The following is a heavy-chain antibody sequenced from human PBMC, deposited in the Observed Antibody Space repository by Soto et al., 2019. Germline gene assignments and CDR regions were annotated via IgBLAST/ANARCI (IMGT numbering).Heavy chain of an antibody. CDR3: ATNYDSSGYYYG. J-gene: IGHJ4*02. D-gene: IGHD3-22*01. V-gene: IGHV4-30-4*01. Sequence: PSETLSLTCTVSGGSISSGDYYWSWIRQPPGKGLEWIGYIYYSGSTYYNPSLKSRVNISVDTSKNQFSLKLSSVTAAVTAVYYCATNYDSSGYYYGWGQGTLVTSPQ. CDR2: IYYSGST. CDR1: GGSISSGDYY.